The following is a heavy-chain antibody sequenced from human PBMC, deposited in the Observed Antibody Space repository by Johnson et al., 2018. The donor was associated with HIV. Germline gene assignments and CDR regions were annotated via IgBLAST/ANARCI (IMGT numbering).Heavy chain of an antibody. D-gene: IGHD1-26*01. V-gene: IGHV3-30*02. CDR1: GFTFSSYG. CDR2: IRYDGSNK. Sequence: QVQLVESGGGVVQPGRSLRLSCAASGFTFSSYGMHWVRQAPGKGLEWVAFIRYDGSNKYYGDSVKGRFTISRDNSKNTLYLQMNSLRSEDTAVYSCAFESGSYFRHAFDIWGQGTMVTVSS. J-gene: IGHJ3*02. CDR3: AFESGSYFRHAFDI.